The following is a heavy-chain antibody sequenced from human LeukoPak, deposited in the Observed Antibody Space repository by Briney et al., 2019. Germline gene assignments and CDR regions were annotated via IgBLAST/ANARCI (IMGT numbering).Heavy chain of an antibody. D-gene: IGHD2-2*01. Sequence: SETLSLTCAVYGGSFSGYYWSWIRQPPGKGLEWIGESNHSGSTNYNPSLKCRVPISVDTSKNQISLKLSSVTAPGTAVYYCARGRQDIVVVPAARSWFDPWGQGTLVTVSS. J-gene: IGHJ5*02. CDR3: ARGRQDIVVVPAARSWFDP. V-gene: IGHV4-34*01. CDR1: GGSFSGYY. CDR2: SNHSGST.